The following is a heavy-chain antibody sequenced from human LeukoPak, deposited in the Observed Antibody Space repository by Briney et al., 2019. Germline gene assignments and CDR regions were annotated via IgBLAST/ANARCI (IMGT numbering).Heavy chain of an antibody. V-gene: IGHV4-4*07. Sequence: PSETLSLTCTGSGGSISSYYWSWIRQPAGKGLEWIGRIYTSGSTNYNPSLKSRVTMSVDTSKNQFSLKLSSVTAADTAVYYCARDQGIAVGTNWFDPWGQGTLVTVSS. D-gene: IGHD6-19*01. CDR2: IYTSGST. CDR1: GGSISSYY. CDR3: ARDQGIAVGTNWFDP. J-gene: IGHJ5*02.